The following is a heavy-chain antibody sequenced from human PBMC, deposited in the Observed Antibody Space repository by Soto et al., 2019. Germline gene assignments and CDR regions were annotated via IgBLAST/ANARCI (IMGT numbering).Heavy chain of an antibody. J-gene: IGHJ4*02. CDR3: AKEGVYYFDY. D-gene: IGHD2-8*01. CDR2: ISYDGSNK. V-gene: IGHV3-30*18. CDR1: GFTFSSYG. Sequence: QVQLVESGGGVVQPGRSLRLSCAASGFTFSSYGMHWVRQAPGKGLEWVAVISYDGSNKYHADSVKGRFTISRDNSKNTLYLQMNSLRAEDTAVYYCAKEGVYYFDYWGQGTLVTVSS.